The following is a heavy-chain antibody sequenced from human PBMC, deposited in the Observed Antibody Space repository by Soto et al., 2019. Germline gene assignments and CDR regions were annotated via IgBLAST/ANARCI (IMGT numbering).Heavy chain of an antibody. Sequence: QVQLVQSGAEVKKPGSSVKVSCKASADTFSSSAFSWVRQAPGHGLEWMGGVIPFFHAANYAQRFQGRVTFNAVESTSTVYMELSWLRSEDTALYYCARDLISNYNYYGMDVWGQGSTVTVSS. CDR2: VIPFFHAA. J-gene: IGHJ6*02. CDR1: ADTFSSSA. CDR3: ARDLISNYNYYGMDV. V-gene: IGHV1-69*01.